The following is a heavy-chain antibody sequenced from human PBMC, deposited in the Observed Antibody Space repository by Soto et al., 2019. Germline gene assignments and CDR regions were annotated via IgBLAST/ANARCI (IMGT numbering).Heavy chain of an antibody. J-gene: IGHJ4*02. CDR2: ISGSGGST. CDR3: ATYYYDSSGYYSGSPFDY. D-gene: IGHD3-22*01. V-gene: IGHV3-23*01. Sequence: GVPLRVSCTASGFTLGSYAMSWVRQAPGKGLEWVSAISGSGGSTYYADSVKGRFTISRDNSKNTLYLQMNSLRAEDTAVYYCATYYYDSSGYYSGSPFDYWGQGTLVTVSS. CDR1: GFTLGSYA.